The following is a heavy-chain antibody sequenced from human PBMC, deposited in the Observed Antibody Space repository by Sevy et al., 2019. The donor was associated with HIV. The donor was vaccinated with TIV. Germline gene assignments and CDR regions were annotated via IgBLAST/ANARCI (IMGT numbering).Heavy chain of an antibody. CDR2: ISGSGGST. V-gene: IGHV3-23*01. D-gene: IGHD3-10*01. J-gene: IGHJ4*02. Sequence: GGSLRLSCAASGFTFSSYAKSWVRQAPGKGLEWVSAISGSGGSTYYADSVKGRFTISRDNSKNTLYLQMNSLRAEDTAVYYCAKDRVILWFGELLTEFDYWGQGTLVTVSS. CDR1: GFTFSSYA. CDR3: AKDRVILWFGELLTEFDY.